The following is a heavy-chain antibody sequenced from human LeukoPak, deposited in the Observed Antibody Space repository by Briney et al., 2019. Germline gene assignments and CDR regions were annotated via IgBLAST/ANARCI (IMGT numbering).Heavy chain of an antibody. CDR3: AAAVAGT. CDR2: INSDGSNT. D-gene: IGHD6-19*01. CDR1: GFTFSSYW. J-gene: IGHJ5*02. Sequence: SGGSLRLSCAASGFTFSSYWMHWVRQAPGKGLVWVSRINSDGSNTNYADSVKGRFTISRDNAKNTLYLQMNNLRADDTAVYYCAAAVAGTWGQGTLVTVSS. V-gene: IGHV3-74*01.